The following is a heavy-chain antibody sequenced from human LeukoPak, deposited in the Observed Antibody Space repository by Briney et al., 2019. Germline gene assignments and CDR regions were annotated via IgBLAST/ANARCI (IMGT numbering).Heavy chain of an antibody. Sequence: SETLSLTCAVYGGSFSGYYWSWIRQPPGKGLEWIGEINHSGSTNYNPSLKSRVTISVDTSKNQFSLKLSSVTAADTAVYYCARGAYYDFWSGYPEYNWFDPWGQGTLVTVSS. J-gene: IGHJ5*02. CDR2: INHSGST. V-gene: IGHV4-34*01. D-gene: IGHD3-3*01. CDR3: ARGAYYDFWSGYPEYNWFDP. CDR1: GGSFSGYY.